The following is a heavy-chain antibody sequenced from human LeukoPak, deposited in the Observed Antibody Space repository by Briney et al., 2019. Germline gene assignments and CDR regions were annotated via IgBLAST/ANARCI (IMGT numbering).Heavy chain of an antibody. J-gene: IGHJ4*02. CDR1: GYTFSAYY. D-gene: IGHD1-26*01. Sequence: GASVKVSCKASGYTFSAYYLHWVRQAPGQGPEWMGWIDPNSGGTKYAQNFQGRVAMTRDTSISTAYMELSSLRSADTAVYYCERMGTIGSYWGFDGWGQGTLGTV. CDR3: ERMGTIGSYWGFDG. V-gene: IGHV1-2*02. CDR2: IDPNSGGT.